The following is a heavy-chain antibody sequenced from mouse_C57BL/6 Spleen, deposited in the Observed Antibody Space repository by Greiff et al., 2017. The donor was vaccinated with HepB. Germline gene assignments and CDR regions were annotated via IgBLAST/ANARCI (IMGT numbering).Heavy chain of an antibody. J-gene: IGHJ3*01. CDR1: GFTFSSYA. CDR3: AAQATSWFAY. Sequence: EVQVVESGGGLVKPGGSLKLSCAASGFTFSSYAMSWVRQTPEKRLEWVATISDGGSYTYYPDNVKGRFTISRDNAKNNLYLQMSHLKSEDTAMYYCAAQATSWFAYWGQGTLVTVSA. D-gene: IGHD3-2*02. CDR2: ISDGGSYT. V-gene: IGHV5-4*01.